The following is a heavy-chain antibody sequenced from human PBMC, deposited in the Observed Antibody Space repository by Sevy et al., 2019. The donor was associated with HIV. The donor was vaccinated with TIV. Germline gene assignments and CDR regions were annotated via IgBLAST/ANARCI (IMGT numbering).Heavy chain of an antibody. CDR2: IKSKTDGGTT. J-gene: IGHJ4*02. Sequence: GGSLRLSCAASGFTFSNAWMSWVRQAPGKGLEWVGRIKSKTDGGTTDYAEPVKGRFTISRDDSKNTLYLQMNSLKTEDTAVYYCTASYYYDKEGSYWGQGTLVTVSS. D-gene: IGHD3-22*01. V-gene: IGHV3-15*01. CDR1: GFTFSNAW. CDR3: TASYYYDKEGSY.